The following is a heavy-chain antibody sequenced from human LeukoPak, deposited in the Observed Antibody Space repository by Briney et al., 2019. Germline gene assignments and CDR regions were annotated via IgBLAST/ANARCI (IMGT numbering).Heavy chain of an antibody. CDR1: GFTFSSYS. D-gene: IGHD3-10*01. CDR3: ARDPPTSPRWFGELLSPYYYYMDV. J-gene: IGHJ6*03. Sequence: GGSLRLSCAASGFTFSSYSMNWVRQAPGKGLEWVSSISSSSSYIYYADSVKGRFTISRDNAKNSLYLQMNSLRAEDTAVYYCARDPPTSPRWFGELLSPYYYYMDVWGKGTTVTVSS. CDR2: ISSSSSYI. V-gene: IGHV3-21*01.